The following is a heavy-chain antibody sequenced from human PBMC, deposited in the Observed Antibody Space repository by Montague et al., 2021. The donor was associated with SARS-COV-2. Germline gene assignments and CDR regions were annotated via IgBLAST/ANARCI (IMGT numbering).Heavy chain of an antibody. D-gene: IGHD3-16*02. Sequence: SETLSLTCGVDGGSLIDYYWTWIRQSPGRGLEWFGEINHRGNTNYSPSFKSRVDMSVDTSKNHISLKLTSVTAADTAVYYCARTLHDYIWGSYRSPYWFDPWGQGTLVTVSS. CDR2: INHRGNT. CDR1: GGSLIDYY. CDR3: ARTLHDYIWGSYRSPYWFDP. J-gene: IGHJ5*02. V-gene: IGHV4-34*01.